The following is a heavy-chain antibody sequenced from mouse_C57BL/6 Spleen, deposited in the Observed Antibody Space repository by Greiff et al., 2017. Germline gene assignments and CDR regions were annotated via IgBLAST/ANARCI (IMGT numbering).Heavy chain of an antibody. Sequence: EVQLQQSGPELVKPGASVKISCKASGYTFTDYYMNWVKQSHGKSLEWIGDINPNNGGTSYNQKFKGKATLTVDKSSSTAYMELRSLTSEDSAVYYCARVYLWYFDVWGTGTTVTVSS. J-gene: IGHJ1*03. V-gene: IGHV1-26*01. CDR3: ARVYLWYFDV. CDR1: GYTFTDYY. CDR2: INPNNGGT.